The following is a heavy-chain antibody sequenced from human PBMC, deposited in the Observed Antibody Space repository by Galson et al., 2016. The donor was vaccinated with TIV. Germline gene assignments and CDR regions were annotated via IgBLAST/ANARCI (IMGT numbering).Heavy chain of an antibody. CDR3: FIGHYSDS. J-gene: IGHJ4*02. CDR1: GFAFRSFW. D-gene: IGHD3-16*02. V-gene: IGHV3-7*01. CDR2: IEEDGSET. Sequence: LSCAASGFAFRSFWMSWVRQAPGKGLEWVANIEEDGSETYYVDSVKGRFTISRDNAKNSLHLQMNSLRAEDTAVYYCFIGHYSDSWGQGTLVTVSS.